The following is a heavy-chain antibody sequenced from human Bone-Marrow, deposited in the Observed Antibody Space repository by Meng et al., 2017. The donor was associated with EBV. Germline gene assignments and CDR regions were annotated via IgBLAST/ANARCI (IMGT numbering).Heavy chain of an antibody. CDR1: GGNFRISA. J-gene: IGHJ4*02. D-gene: IGHD5-18*01. CDR3: ARESGRGYSSDY. V-gene: IGHV1-69*01. Sequence: QVHVGPSGAEVKKPGSSVKVSCKASGGNFRISAISWLRQAPGQGLEWMGGFLPILGAPNYAQRFQDRVTITADESTSTGYMELSSLRSDDTAVYYCARESGRGYSSDYWGQGTLVTVSS. CDR2: FLPILGAP.